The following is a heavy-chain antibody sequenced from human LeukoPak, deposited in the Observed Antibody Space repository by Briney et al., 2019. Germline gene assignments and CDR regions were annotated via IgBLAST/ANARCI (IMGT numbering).Heavy chain of an antibody. Sequence: SQTLSLTCTVSGGSISSYYWSWIRQPPGKGLEWIGNIYDRGSTKYNPSLKSRVTISVDTSKNQFSLRLSSVTAADTAVYYCARGRTFDNWGQGTLVTVSS. CDR1: GGSISSYY. V-gene: IGHV4-59*01. CDR3: ARGRTFDN. CDR2: IYDRGST. J-gene: IGHJ4*02.